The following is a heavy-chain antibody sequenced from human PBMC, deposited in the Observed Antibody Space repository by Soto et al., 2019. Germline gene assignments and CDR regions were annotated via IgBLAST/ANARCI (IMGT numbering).Heavy chain of an antibody. V-gene: IGHV4-30-4*02. CDR2: IFNSGTT. CDR1: GASTVSHYH. Sequence: SETLSLTCSVSGASTVSHYHWTWIRQPPGKGLEWMGYIFNSGTTFYNPSLTSRLSISRDTSTSTVYMELSSLRSEDTAVYYCARDASRLGIAARPWGQGTLVTVSS. J-gene: IGHJ4*02. CDR3: ARDASRLGIAARP. D-gene: IGHD6-6*01.